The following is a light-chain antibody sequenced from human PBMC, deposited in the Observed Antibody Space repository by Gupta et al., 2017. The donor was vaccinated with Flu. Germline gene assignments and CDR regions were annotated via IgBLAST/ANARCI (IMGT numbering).Light chain of an antibody. V-gene: IGLV1-44*01. Sequence: QSVLTQPPSASGTPGQRVTISCSVSSSNVGTNPVNWYQQLPGTAPKLLIFSNNQRPSGVPDRFSGSRSGTSASLAISGLQSEDEADYYCAAWDDTLDGHVVFGGGTKLTVL. J-gene: IGLJ2*01. CDR2: SNN. CDR3: AAWDDTLDGHVV. CDR1: SSNVGTNP.